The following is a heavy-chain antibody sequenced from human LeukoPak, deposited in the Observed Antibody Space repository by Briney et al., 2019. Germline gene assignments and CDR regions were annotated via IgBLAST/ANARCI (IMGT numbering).Heavy chain of an antibody. J-gene: IGHJ2*01. CDR2: INHSGST. Sequence: SETLSLTCAVYGGSFSGYYWSWIRQPPGKGLEWIGEINHSGSTNYNPSLKSRVTISVGTSKNQFSLKLSSVTAADTAVYYCARGTRIAVAHWYFDLWGRGTLVTVSS. CDR1: GGSFSGYY. CDR3: ARGTRIAVAHWYFDL. V-gene: IGHV4-34*01. D-gene: IGHD6-19*01.